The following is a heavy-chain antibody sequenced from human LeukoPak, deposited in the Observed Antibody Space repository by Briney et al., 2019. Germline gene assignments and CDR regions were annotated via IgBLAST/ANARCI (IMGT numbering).Heavy chain of an antibody. CDR1: GGSISGYY. Sequence: SKTLSLTCTVSGGSISGYYWSRTRQPPGKGLECIGYVHYSGSTSYNPPLKSRGTISVDTSKNQFSLKLSSVTAADTAVYYCAREMADCTDSSCPNRYYCGMDVWGQGTTVTVSS. CDR3: AREMADCTDSSCPNRYYCGMDV. J-gene: IGHJ6*02. D-gene: IGHD2-8*02. CDR2: VHYSGST. V-gene: IGHV4-59*01.